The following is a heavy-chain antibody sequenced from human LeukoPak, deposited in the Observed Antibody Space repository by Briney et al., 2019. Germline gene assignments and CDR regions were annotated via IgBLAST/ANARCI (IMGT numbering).Heavy chain of an antibody. D-gene: IGHD2-2*01. V-gene: IGHV3-23*01. CDR3: ARDGCSSTSCPDAFDI. CDR1: GFTFTTYA. CDR2: ISGTGGDA. Sequence: GGSLRLSCATSGFTFTTYAMHWVRQAPGQGLEWVSVISGTGGDAYYADSVKGRFTISRDNSKNTLYLQMNSLRAEDTAVYYCARDGCSSTSCPDAFDIWGQGTMVTVSS. J-gene: IGHJ3*02.